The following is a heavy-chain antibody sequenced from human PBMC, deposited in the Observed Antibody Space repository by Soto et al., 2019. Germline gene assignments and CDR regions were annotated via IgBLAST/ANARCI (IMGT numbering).Heavy chain of an antibody. D-gene: IGHD6-19*01. J-gene: IGHJ4*02. V-gene: IGHV3-23*01. Sequence: PRLSCGASGFTFSNFAMSWVCQAPGRGLEWVSGISASGRDIHYADSVKDRFTVSRDNSKNTLYLQMNSLRAEDTAIYYCAKGKTSGWYYFDYWGQGALVTVSS. CDR2: ISASGRDI. CDR3: AKGKTSGWYYFDY. CDR1: GFTFSNFA.